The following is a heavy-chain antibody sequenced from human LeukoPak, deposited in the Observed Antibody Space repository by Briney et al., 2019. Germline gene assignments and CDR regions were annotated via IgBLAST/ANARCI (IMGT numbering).Heavy chain of an antibody. V-gene: IGHV3-53*01. CDR2: IYSGGNT. D-gene: IGHD2-15*01. CDR1: GFTVSSNY. J-gene: IGHJ4*02. CDR3: ARDRGVGGHYFDY. Sequence: GGSLRLSCAASGFTVSSNYMSWVRQAPGKGLEWVSVIYSGGNTYYADSVKGRFTISRDNAKNSLYLQMNSLRAEDTAVYYCARDRGVGGHYFDYWGQGTLVTVSS.